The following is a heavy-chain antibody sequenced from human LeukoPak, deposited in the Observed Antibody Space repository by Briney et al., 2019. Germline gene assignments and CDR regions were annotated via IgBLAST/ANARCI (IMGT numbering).Heavy chain of an antibody. V-gene: IGHV3-7*01. J-gene: IGHJ4*02. CDR1: GFTLSIYW. CDR3: ARWDSGSYYGIGD. Sequence: PGGSLRLSCGASGFTLSIYWMSWVRQAPGKGLEWVANIKQDGSEEYYVDSVKGRFTISRDNAKNSLSLQMNSLRVEDTAVYHCARWDSGSYYGIGDWGQGTLVTVSS. CDR2: IKQDGSEE. D-gene: IGHD1-26*01.